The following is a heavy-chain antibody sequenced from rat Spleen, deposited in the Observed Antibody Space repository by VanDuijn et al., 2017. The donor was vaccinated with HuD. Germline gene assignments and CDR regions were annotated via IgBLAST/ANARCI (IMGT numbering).Heavy chain of an antibody. J-gene: IGHJ3*01. CDR3: TAHGNRVSRFAY. V-gene: IGHV5-25*01. Sequence: EVQLVESGGGFVQPGRSMKLSCAASGFTLSNFYMAWVRQAPTKGLEWVASISTGGGNTHYRDSVKGRFTISRDNAKSTLYLQMDSLRSEDTATYYCTAHGNRVSRFAYWGQGTLVTVSS. CDR1: GFTLSNFY. D-gene: IGHD1-4*01. CDR2: ISTGGGNT.